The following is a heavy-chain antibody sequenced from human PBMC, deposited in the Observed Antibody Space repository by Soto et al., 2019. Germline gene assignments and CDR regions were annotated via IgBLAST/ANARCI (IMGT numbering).Heavy chain of an antibody. CDR3: ARQSEYYYASGRAAPLYVMAV. V-gene: IGHV4-59*08. D-gene: IGHD3-10*01. CDR2: LYYGRSA. J-gene: IGHJ6*02. CDR1: GDSISSYY. Sequence: SETLSLTCAVSGDSISSYYCMWIRQPPGKGLESIGYLYYGRSANYNPSLKSRVTISVDTSTNQCSLKLSSVTAADTAVYYCARQSEYYYASGRAAPLYVMAVWGQGTTVTVSS.